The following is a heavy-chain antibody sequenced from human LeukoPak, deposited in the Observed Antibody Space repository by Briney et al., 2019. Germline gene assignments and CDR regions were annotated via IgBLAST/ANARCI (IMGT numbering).Heavy chain of an antibody. V-gene: IGHV3-23*01. CDR3: ARGGIAAGFWFDY. CDR1: GFIFSNYA. J-gene: IGHJ4*02. D-gene: IGHD6-13*01. Sequence: GGSLRLSCAASGFIFSNYALAWVRQAPGQGLEWVSGISRIGGSTHYADSVKGRFTISRDNSKNTLYLQMNSLRAEDTAVYYCARGGIAAGFWFDYWGQGTLVTVSS. CDR2: ISRIGGST.